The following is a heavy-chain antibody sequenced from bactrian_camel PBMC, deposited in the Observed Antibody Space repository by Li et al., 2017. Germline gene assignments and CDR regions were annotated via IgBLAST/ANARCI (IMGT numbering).Heavy chain of an antibody. Sequence: VQLVESGGGSVQAGGSLRLSCAASGNFNCMSWFRQLPGKERERVARIRKDGSTNYADSVKGRFTISKDNAKNTPYLQMDSLKPEDTAMYYCAANILLFRCYGDSWLPSYWGQGTQVTVS. CDR1: GNFNC. J-gene: IGHJ4*01. CDR3: AANILLFRCYGDSWLPSY. D-gene: IGHD3*01. CDR2: IRKDGST. V-gene: IGHV3S68*01.